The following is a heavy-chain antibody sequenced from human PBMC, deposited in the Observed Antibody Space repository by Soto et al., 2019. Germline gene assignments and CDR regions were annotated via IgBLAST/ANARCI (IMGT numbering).Heavy chain of an antibody. CDR1: GFTFNTYP. CDR3: ARDGAEMATIFLPGEY. CDR2: ISYDESKT. V-gene: IGHV3-30-3*01. J-gene: IGHJ4*02. D-gene: IGHD5-12*01. Sequence: QVQLVESGGGVVQPGRSLRLSCAASGFTFNTYPMHWVRQAPGKGLEWVAVISYDESKTYYADSVKGRFTISRDNSKNTLYVQMSSLRAEDTAIYYCARDGAEMATIFLPGEYWGQGTLVTVSS.